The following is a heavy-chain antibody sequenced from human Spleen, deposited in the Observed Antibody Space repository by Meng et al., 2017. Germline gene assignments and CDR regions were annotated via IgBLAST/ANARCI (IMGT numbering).Heavy chain of an antibody. Sequence: GESLKISCAASGFTFSSYAMSWVRQAPGKGLEWVANIKEDGSKTYYVDSVKGRFTISRDNAKNSLYLQMNSLRAEDTAVYYCSGHIDYWGQGTLVTVSS. CDR3: SGHIDY. D-gene: IGHD5-12*01. CDR1: GFTFSSYA. V-gene: IGHV3-7*03. CDR2: IKEDGSKT. J-gene: IGHJ4*02.